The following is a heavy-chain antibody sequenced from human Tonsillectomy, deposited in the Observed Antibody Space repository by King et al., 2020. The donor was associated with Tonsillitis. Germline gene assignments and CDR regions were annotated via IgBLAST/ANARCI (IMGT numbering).Heavy chain of an antibody. CDR2: ISYDGRNK. CDR3: ARDFYNRNRGPLDS. J-gene: IGHJ4*02. CDR1: GFTFSSYA. D-gene: IGHD1-14*01. Sequence: VQLVESGGGAVQPGRSLRLSCAASGFTFSSYAMHWVRQAPGKGLEWVGVISYDGRNKFYVDSVKGRFTISRENSKSTLYLQMNNLRVEDTAMYFCARDFYNRNRGPLDSWGQGTLVTVSS. V-gene: IGHV3-30*04.